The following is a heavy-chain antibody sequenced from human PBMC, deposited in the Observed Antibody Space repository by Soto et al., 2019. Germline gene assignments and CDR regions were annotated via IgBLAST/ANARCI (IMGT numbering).Heavy chain of an antibody. CDR1: GYTFTSYG. CDR3: ARGQRGIAVAWDKWFDP. CDR2: ISAYNGNT. J-gene: IGHJ5*02. Sequence: GASVKVSCKASGYTFTSYGISWVRQAPGQGLEWMGWISAYNGNTNYAQKLQGRVTMTTDTSTSTAYMELRSLRSDDTAVYYCARGQRGIAVAWDKWFDPWGQGTLVTVSS. V-gene: IGHV1-18*01. D-gene: IGHD6-19*01.